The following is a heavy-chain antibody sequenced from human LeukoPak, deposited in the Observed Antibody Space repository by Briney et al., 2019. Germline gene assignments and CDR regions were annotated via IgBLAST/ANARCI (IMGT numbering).Heavy chain of an antibody. Sequence: GGSLRLSCAASGFTFSSYSMNWVRQAPGKGLEWVSSISSSSSYIYYADSVKGRFTISRDNAKNSLYLQMNSLRAEDTAVYYCARGRDNSGPLDYWGQGTLVTVSS. CDR3: ARGRDNSGPLDY. CDR1: GFTFSSYS. V-gene: IGHV3-21*01. D-gene: IGHD4-23*01. CDR2: ISSSSSYI. J-gene: IGHJ4*02.